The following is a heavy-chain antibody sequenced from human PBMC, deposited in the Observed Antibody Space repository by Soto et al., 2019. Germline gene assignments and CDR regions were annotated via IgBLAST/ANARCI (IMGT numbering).Heavy chain of an antibody. D-gene: IGHD4-17*01. V-gene: IGHV1-69*08. Sequence: QVQLVQSGAEVKKPGSSVKVSCKASGGTFSSYTISWVRQAPGQGLEWMGRIIPILGIANYAQKFQGRVTITADKSTSTAYMELSSLRSEDTAVYYCARDAEETTALDYWGQGTLVTVSS. CDR2: IIPILGIA. CDR3: ARDAEETTALDY. CDR1: GGTFSSYT. J-gene: IGHJ4*02.